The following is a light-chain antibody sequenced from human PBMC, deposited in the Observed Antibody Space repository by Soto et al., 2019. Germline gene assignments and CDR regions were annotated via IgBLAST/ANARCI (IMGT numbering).Light chain of an antibody. Sequence: QSVLTQPPSASGTPGQRVTIACSGSSSNIGSNTVNWYQQLPGTAPKLLSYSNNQRPSGVPDRFSGSKSGTSASLAISGLQSEDVADYYCAAWDDSLNGPHVVFGGGTKLTVL. J-gene: IGLJ2*01. CDR1: SSNIGSNT. CDR2: SNN. V-gene: IGLV1-44*01. CDR3: AAWDDSLNGPHVV.